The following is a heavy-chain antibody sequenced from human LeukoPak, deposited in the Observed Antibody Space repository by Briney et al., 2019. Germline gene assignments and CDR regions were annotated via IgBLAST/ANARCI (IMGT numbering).Heavy chain of an antibody. D-gene: IGHD3-22*01. Sequence: GGSLRLSCEASGFTFSSNAMSWVRQAPGKGLEWVSKISYSGDSTYYTDSVKGRFTISRDNSKNTLYLQMHSLRAENTAVYYCAKDHRASWGIVVVITPFDYWGQGTLVTVSS. CDR2: ISYSGDST. CDR3: AKDHRASWGIVVVITPFDY. CDR1: GFTFSSNA. J-gene: IGHJ4*02. V-gene: IGHV3-23*01.